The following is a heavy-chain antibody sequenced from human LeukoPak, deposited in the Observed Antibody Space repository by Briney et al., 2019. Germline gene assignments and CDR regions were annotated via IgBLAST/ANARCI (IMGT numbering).Heavy chain of an antibody. J-gene: IGHJ6*03. CDR3: ARVHYYYMDV. CDR1: GFTFSSYE. Sequence: PGGSLRLSCAASGFTFSSYEMNWVRQAPGKGLEWVSYISSSGSTIYYSDSVKGRFTISRDNAKNSLYLQMNSLRAEDTAVYYCARVHYYYMDVWGKGTTVTISS. V-gene: IGHV3-48*03. CDR2: ISSSGSTI.